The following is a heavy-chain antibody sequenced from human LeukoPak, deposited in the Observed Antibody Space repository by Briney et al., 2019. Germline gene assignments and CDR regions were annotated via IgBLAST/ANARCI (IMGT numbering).Heavy chain of an antibody. CDR2: ISSSSSTI. V-gene: IGHV3-48*01. D-gene: IGHD2-2*01. CDR1: GFTFSSYS. CDR3: ARDLLDIVVVPAAGTDAFDI. Sequence: GGSLRLSCAASGFTFSSYSMNWVRQAPGKGLEWVSYISSSSSTIYYADSVKGRFTISRDNAKNSLYLQMNSLRAEDTAVYYCARDLLDIVVVPAAGTDAFDIWGQGTMVTVSS. J-gene: IGHJ3*02.